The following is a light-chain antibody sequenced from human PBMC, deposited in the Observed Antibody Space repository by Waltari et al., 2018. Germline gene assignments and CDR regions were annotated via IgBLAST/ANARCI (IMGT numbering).Light chain of an antibody. CDR2: DAS. V-gene: IGKV3-15*01. J-gene: IGKJ3*01. CDR1: QSVCSN. CDR3: QQYSSWPPT. Sequence: EIMMTQSPATLTVSQGERATLPCMASQSVCSNLAWRQQKPSQAPRLLIYDASSRATGIPARFSGSESGREFTLTISSLQSEYFAVYYCQQYSSWPPTFGPGTKVDIK.